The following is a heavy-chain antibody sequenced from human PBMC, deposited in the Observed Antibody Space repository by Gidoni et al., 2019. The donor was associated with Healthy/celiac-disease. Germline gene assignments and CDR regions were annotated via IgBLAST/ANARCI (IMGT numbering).Heavy chain of an antibody. Sequence: QVQLQESGPGLAKPSLTLSLTCTVSGGSISRGGYYWSWIRQHPGKGLEWIGYIYYSGSTYYNPSLKSRVTISVDTSKNQFSLKLSSVTAADTAVYYCARVGYCSGGSCYLDNWFDPWGQGTLVTVSS. CDR2: IYYSGST. D-gene: IGHD2-15*01. J-gene: IGHJ5*02. V-gene: IGHV4-31*03. CDR3: ARVGYCSGGSCYLDNWFDP. CDR1: GGSISRGGYY.